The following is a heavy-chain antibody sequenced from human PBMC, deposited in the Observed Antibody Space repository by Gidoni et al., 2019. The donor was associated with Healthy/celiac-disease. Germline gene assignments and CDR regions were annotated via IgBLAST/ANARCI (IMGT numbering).Heavy chain of an antibody. J-gene: IGHJ4*02. CDR3: AKERYSSGWYEGGLGY. CDR1: GFTSSSYG. D-gene: IGHD6-19*01. V-gene: IGHV3-30*02. Sequence: QVQLVESGGGVVQPGGSLRLSCAASGFTSSSYGMHWVRQAPGKGLEWVAFIRYDGSNKYYADSVKGRFTISRDNSKNTLYLQMNSLRAEDTAVYYCAKERYSSGWYEGGLGYWGQGTLVTVSS. CDR2: IRYDGSNK.